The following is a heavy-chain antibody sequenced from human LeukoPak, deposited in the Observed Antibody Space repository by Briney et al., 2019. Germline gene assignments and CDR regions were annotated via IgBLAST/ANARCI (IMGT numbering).Heavy chain of an antibody. V-gene: IGHV3-23*01. J-gene: IGHJ4*02. D-gene: IGHD6-19*01. CDR1: GFTFSSYA. CDR2: ISGSGGST. CDR3: AKRNRFSSGWYTD. Sequence: GGSLRLSCAASGFTFSSYAMSWVRQAPGKGLEWVSGISGSGGSTYYADSVKGRFTIPRDNSNSMLYLLMNSLRAEDTAIYYCAKRNRFSSGWYTDWGQGTLVTVSS.